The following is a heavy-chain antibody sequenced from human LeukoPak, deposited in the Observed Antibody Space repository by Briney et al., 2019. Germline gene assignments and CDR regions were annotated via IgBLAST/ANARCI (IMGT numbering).Heavy chain of an antibody. V-gene: IGHV4-59*08. CDR3: AWGTKSVGVDAFDI. CDR1: GGSISSYY. J-gene: IGHJ3*02. Sequence: PSETLSLTCTVSGGSISSYYWSWIRQSPGKGLEWIGYIYYDGSTNYNPSLRGRVTISVDTSKNHFSLKLNSVTAADTAVYYCAWGTKSVGVDAFDIWGQGTMVTVSS. CDR2: IYYDGST. D-gene: IGHD2-8*01.